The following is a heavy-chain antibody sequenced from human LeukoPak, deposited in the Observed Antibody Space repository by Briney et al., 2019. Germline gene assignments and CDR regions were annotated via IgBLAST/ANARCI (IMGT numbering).Heavy chain of an antibody. D-gene: IGHD5-24*01. Sequence: PGGSLRLSCAASGFSFSDYYMGWIRQAPGKGLEWVSSISSSSSYIYYADSVKGRFTISRDNAKNSLYLQMNSLRAEDTAVYYCARDPVPVEMATISSPFFDYWGQGTLVTVSS. J-gene: IGHJ4*02. V-gene: IGHV3-11*04. CDR3: ARDPVPVEMATISSPFFDY. CDR2: ISSSSSYI. CDR1: GFSFSDYY.